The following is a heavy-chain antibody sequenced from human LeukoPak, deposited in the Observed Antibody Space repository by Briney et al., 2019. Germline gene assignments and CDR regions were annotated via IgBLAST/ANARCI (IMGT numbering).Heavy chain of an antibody. Sequence: GGSLRLSCAASGFTFSDYYMSWIRQAPGKGLEWVSYISSSSSYTNYADSVKGRFTISRDNAKNSLYLQMNSLRAEDTAVYYCARDANRADCSSTSCYAGTYNWFDPWGQGTLVTVSS. V-gene: IGHV3-11*05. J-gene: IGHJ5*02. CDR1: GFTFSDYY. CDR2: ISSSSSYT. D-gene: IGHD2-2*01. CDR3: ARDANRADCSSTSCYAGTYNWFDP.